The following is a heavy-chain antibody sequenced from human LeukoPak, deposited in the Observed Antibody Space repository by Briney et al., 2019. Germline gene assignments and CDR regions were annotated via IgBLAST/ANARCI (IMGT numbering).Heavy chain of an antibody. D-gene: IGHD3-22*01. CDR2: ISSSGSTI. Sequence: PGGSLRLSCAASGFTFSSYGMSWVRQAPGKGLEWVSYISSSGSTIYYADSVKGRFTISRDNAKNSLYLQMNSLRAEDTAVYYCARASLDAPDSSGYYYWGQGTLVTVSS. CDR3: ARASLDAPDSSGYYY. J-gene: IGHJ4*02. V-gene: IGHV3-48*04. CDR1: GFTFSSYG.